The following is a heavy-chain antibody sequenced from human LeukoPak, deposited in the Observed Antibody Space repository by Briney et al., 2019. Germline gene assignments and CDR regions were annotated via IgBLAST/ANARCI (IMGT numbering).Heavy chain of an antibody. D-gene: IGHD3-9*01. V-gene: IGHV3-48*01. Sequence: GGSLRLSCAASGFTFSSYSMNWVRQAPGKGLEWVSYISSSSSTIYYAYSVKGRFTISRDNAKNSLYLQMNSLRAEDTAVYYCARDTPLNYWGQGTLVTVSS. CDR3: ARDTPLNY. J-gene: IGHJ4*02. CDR2: ISSSSSTI. CDR1: GFTFSSYS.